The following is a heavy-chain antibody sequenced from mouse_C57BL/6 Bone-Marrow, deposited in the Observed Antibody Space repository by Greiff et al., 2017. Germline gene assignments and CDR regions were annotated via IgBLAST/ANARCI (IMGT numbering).Heavy chain of an antibody. CDR2: ISDGGSYT. J-gene: IGHJ2*01. Sequence: EVKLVESGGGLVKPGGSLKLSCAASGFTFSSYAMSWVRQTPEKRLEWVATISDGGSYTYYPDNVKGRFTISRDNAKNNLYLQMSHLQSEDTAMYYCARERGDYWGQGTTLTVSS. CDR3: ARERGDY. V-gene: IGHV5-4*01. CDR1: GFTFSSYA.